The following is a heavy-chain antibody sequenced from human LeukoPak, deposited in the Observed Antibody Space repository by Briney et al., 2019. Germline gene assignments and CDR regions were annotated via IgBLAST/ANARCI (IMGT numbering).Heavy chain of an antibody. V-gene: IGHV4-31*03. J-gene: IGHJ4*02. D-gene: IGHD4-17*01. CDR3: ARGDYGDDSPFDY. CDR2: IYYSGST. Sequence: SQTLSLTCTVSGGSISSGGYYWSWIRRHPGKGLEWIGYIYYSGSTYYNPSLKSRVTISVDTSKNQFSLKLSSVTAADTAVYYCARGDYGDDSPFDYWGQGTLVTVSS. CDR1: GGSISSGGYY.